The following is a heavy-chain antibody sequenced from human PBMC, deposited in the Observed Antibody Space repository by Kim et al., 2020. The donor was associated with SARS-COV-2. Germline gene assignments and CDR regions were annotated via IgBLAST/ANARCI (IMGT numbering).Heavy chain of an antibody. CDR2: INPSGGST. CDR3: ARDVYYYGDYRDPKPQDAFDI. Sequence: ASVKVSCKASGYTFTSYYMHWVRQAPGQGLEWMGIINPSGGSTSYAQKFQGRVTMTRDTSTSTVYMELSSLRSEDTAVYYCARDVYYYGDYRDPKPQDAFDIWGQGTMVTVSS. V-gene: IGHV1-46*01. J-gene: IGHJ3*02. CDR1: GYTFTSYY. D-gene: IGHD4-17*01.